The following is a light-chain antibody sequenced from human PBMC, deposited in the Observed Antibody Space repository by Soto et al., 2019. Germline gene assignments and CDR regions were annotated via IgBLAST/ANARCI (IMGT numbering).Light chain of an antibody. CDR3: QQYTNWPET. Sequence: EIVMTQSPATLSVSPGERATLSCRASQSVSSNLAWYQQKPGQAPRLLIYGASTRATGIPARFSGSGSGTKFTLTISNLQSEDFAVYYCQQYTNWPETFGQGTKV. CDR2: GAS. CDR1: QSVSSN. V-gene: IGKV3-15*01. J-gene: IGKJ1*01.